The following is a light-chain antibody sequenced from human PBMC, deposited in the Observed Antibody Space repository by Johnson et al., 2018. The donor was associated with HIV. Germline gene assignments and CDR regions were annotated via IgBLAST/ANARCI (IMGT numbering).Light chain of an antibody. CDR3: AAWDDSLNGRYV. Sequence: QSVLTQPPSVSAAPGQKVTISCSGSSSNIANNYVSWYQQLPGTAPKLLIYDNNKRPSGIPDRFSGSKSGPSATLGITGLHSEDEADYYCAAWDDSLNGRYVFGTGTKVTVL. CDR2: DNN. V-gene: IGLV1-51*01. J-gene: IGLJ1*01. CDR1: SSNIANNY.